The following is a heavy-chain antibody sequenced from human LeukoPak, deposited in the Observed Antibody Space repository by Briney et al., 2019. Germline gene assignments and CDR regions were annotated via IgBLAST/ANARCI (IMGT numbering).Heavy chain of an antibody. V-gene: IGHV4-59*01. CDR3: ARDKYYYGSGSYRVYFDY. J-gene: IGHJ4*02. D-gene: IGHD3-10*01. CDR1: GGSISSYY. Sequence: KPSETLSLTCTVSGGSISSYYWSWIRQPPGKGLEWIGYIFYSGSTNYNPSLKSRVTISVDTSKNQFSLKLSSVTAADTAVYYCARDKYYYGSGSYRVYFDYWGQGALVTVSS. CDR2: IFYSGST.